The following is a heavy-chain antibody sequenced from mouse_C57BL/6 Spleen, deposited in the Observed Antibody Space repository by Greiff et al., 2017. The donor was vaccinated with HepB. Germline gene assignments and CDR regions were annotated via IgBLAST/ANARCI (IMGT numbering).Heavy chain of an antibody. J-gene: IGHJ2*01. CDR1: GYAFSSSW. CDR3: ARIGSRPYYFDY. D-gene: IGHD1-1*01. Sequence: QVQLQQSGPELVKPGASVKISCKASGYAFSSSWMNWVKQRPGKGLEWIGRIYPGDGDTNYNGKFKGKATLTADKSSSTAYMQLSSLTSEDSAVYFCARIGSRPYYFDYWGQGTTLTVSS. CDR2: IYPGDGDT. V-gene: IGHV1-82*01.